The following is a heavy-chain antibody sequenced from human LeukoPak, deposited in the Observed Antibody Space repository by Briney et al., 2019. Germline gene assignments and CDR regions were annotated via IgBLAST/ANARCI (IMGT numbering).Heavy chain of an antibody. CDR3: ARVFSGESYCGGDCYSEYFQH. J-gene: IGHJ1*01. Sequence: GGSLRLSCAASGFTFSSYSMNWVRQAPGKGLEWVSSISSSSSYIYYADSVKGRFTISRDNAKNSLYLQMNSLRAEDTAVYYCARVFSGESYCGGDCYSEYFQHWGQGTLVTVSS. V-gene: IGHV3-21*01. CDR1: GFTFSSYS. CDR2: ISSSSSYI. D-gene: IGHD2-21*02.